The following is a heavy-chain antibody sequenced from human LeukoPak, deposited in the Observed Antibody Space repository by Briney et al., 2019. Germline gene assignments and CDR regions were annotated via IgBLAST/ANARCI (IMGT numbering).Heavy chain of an antibody. CDR1: GFTFSSYW. V-gene: IGHV3-7*03. CDR3: ARPGPRFAYSSGWRNYFDY. CDR2: IKTDGSLI. J-gene: IGHJ4*02. Sequence: SGGSLRLSCVASGFTFSSYWMTWVRQAPGKGLEWVANIKTDGSLIYYVDSVKGRFTISRDNAKNSLYLQMNSLRAEDTAVYYCARPGPRFAYSSGWRNYFDYWGQGTLVTVSS. D-gene: IGHD6-19*01.